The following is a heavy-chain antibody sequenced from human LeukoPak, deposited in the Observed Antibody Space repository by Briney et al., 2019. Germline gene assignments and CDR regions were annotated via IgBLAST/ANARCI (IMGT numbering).Heavy chain of an antibody. D-gene: IGHD5-18*01. CDR2: IRYDGSEE. J-gene: IGHJ4*02. CDR3: AKGYTYTFDYFDS. Sequence: GGSLRLSFAASGITFSSHGLHWVPQAPGKGLKWVAFIRYDGSEEYYADSVKGRFTISRDNSKKTLYLQMNSLRAEDTAVYYCAKGYTYTFDYFDSWGQGTLVTVSS. V-gene: IGHV3-30*02. CDR1: GITFSSHG.